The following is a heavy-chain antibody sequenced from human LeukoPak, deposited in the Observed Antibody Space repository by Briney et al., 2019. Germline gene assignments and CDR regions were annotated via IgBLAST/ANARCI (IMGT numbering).Heavy chain of an antibody. CDR3: AKERQSNGYFDY. CDR2: LSGSGGSS. J-gene: IGHJ4*02. Sequence: GVSLRLSCAASGFTFSSYAMSWVRQAPGEGLEWVSALSGSGGSSYYADSVKGRFTISRDNSKNTLYLQMNSLRADDTAVYYCAKERQSNGYFDYWGQGTLVTVSS. V-gene: IGHV3-23*01. D-gene: IGHD4-11*01. CDR1: GFTFSSYA.